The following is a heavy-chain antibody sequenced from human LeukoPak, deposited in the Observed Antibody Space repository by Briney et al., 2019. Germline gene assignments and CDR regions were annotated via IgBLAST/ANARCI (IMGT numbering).Heavy chain of an antibody. CDR1: GFTFDDYA. CDR2: IKQDGSEK. CDR3: ARDRYCSSTSCHYGYFDL. D-gene: IGHD2-2*01. V-gene: IGHV3-7*01. J-gene: IGHJ2*01. Sequence: GGSLRLSCAASGFTFDDYAVDWVRQAPGKGLGWVANIKQDGSEKYYVDSVKGRFTISRDNAKNSLYLQINSLRAEDTAAYYCARDRYCSSTSCHYGYFDLWGGRTLVTASS.